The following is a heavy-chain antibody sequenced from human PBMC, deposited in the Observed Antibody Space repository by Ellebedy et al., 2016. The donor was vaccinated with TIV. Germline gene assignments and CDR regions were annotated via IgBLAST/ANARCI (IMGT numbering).Heavy chain of an antibody. D-gene: IGHD3-9*01. J-gene: IGHJ3*02. V-gene: IGHV3-21*01. CDR2: ISSSSSYI. Sequence: GGSLRLXXAASGFTFSNAWMSWVRQAPGKGLEWVSSISSSSSYIYYADSVKGRFTISRDNAKNSLYLQMNSLRAEDTAVYYCARDNYDILTGYYPHDAFDIWGQGTMVTVSS. CDR3: ARDNYDILTGYYPHDAFDI. CDR1: GFTFSNAW.